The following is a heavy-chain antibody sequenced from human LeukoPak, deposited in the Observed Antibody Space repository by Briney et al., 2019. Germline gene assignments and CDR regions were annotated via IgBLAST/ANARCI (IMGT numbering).Heavy chain of an antibody. Sequence: GGSLRLSCAASGFPLSSYSINWVRQAPGKGLEWVSYISSSGSAIYYVDSVRGRFTVSRDNAKNSLFLQMNSPRAEDTAVYYCVRVKGSYFDYWGQGAPVTVSS. CDR1: GFPLSSYS. CDR3: VRVKGSYFDY. CDR2: ISSSGSAI. V-gene: IGHV3-48*01. D-gene: IGHD2-15*01. J-gene: IGHJ4*02.